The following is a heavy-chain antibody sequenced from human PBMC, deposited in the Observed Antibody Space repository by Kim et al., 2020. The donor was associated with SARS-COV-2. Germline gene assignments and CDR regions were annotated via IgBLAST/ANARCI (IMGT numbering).Heavy chain of an antibody. CDR3: AKDLRIAPAGQFDY. CDR1: GFTFSSYA. D-gene: IGHD6-13*01. Sequence: GGTLRLSCAASGFTFSSYAMTWVRQAPGKGLEWVSSISGSGVKTYYADSVKGRFTISRDNSRNTLYLQMNSLRAEDTAVYYCAKDLRIAPAGQFDYWGQGTLITVSS. CDR2: ISGSGVKT. J-gene: IGHJ4*02. V-gene: IGHV3-23*01.